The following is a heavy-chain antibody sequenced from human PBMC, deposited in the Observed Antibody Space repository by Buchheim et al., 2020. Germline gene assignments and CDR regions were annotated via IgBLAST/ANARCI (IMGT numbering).Heavy chain of an antibody. CDR3: AGIHKGVVPAAARYYYYYYYMDV. V-gene: IGHV1-69*01. CDR2: IIPIFGTA. J-gene: IGHJ6*03. CDR1: GGTFSSYA. Sequence: QVQLVQSGAEVKKPGSSVKVSCKASGGTFSSYAISWVRQAPGQGLEWMGGIIPIFGTANYAQKFQGRVTITADESTSTAYMELSSLRSEDTAVYYCAGIHKGVVPAAARYYYYYYYMDVWGKGTT. D-gene: IGHD2-2*01.